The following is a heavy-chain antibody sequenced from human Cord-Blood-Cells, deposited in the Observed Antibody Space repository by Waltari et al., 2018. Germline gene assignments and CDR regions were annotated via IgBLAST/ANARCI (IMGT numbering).Heavy chain of an antibody. CDR3: ARGSSSWYYGMDV. CDR2: IYYSGST. Sequence: QLQLQESGPGLVKPSETLSLTCTVSGGSISSSSYYWGWIRQPPGKGLEGIGSIYYSGSTYYDPSLKSRVTISVDTSKNQFSLKLSSVTAADTAVYYCARGSSSWYYGMDVWGQGTTVTVSS. D-gene: IGHD6-13*01. V-gene: IGHV4-39*01. CDR1: GGSISSSSYY. J-gene: IGHJ6*02.